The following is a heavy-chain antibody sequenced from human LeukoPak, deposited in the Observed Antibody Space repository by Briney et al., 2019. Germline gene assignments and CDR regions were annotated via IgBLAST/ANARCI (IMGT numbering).Heavy chain of an antibody. D-gene: IGHD5-24*01. CDR3: ARGEEMATIMAFDI. CDR2: INHSGST. CDR1: GGSFSGYN. V-gene: IGHV4-34*01. J-gene: IGHJ3*02. Sequence: SETLSLTSAVYGGSFSGYNWSWIRQPPGKGLEWIGEINHSGSTNYNPSLKSRVTISVDTSKNQFSLKLSSVTAADTAVYYCARGEEMATIMAFDIWGQGTMVTVSS.